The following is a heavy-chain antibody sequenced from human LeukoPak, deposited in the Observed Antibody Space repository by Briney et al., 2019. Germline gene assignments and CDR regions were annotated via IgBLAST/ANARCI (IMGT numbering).Heavy chain of an antibody. V-gene: IGHV3-21*01. D-gene: IGHD3-10*02. CDR3: AELGITMIGGV. J-gene: IGHJ6*04. Sequence: PGGSLSLSCAASGFTFSRYSMNWVRQAPEKGLEWVSSISGSSSYIYYADSVKGRFTISRDNAKNSLYLQMNSLRAEDTAVYYCAELGITMIGGVWGKGTTVTISS. CDR2: ISGSSSYI. CDR1: GFTFSRYS.